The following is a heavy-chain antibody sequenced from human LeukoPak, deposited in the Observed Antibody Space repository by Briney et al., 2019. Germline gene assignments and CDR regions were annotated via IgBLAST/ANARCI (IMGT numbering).Heavy chain of an antibody. CDR2: ISITGSTT. V-gene: IGHV3-48*03. CDR3: AELGITMIGGV. Sequence: GGSLRLSCAASGFTFSTYEMDWVRQAPGKGLKWISYISITGSTTYYADSVRGRITISRDNAKSSLYLQMNSLRVEDTAVYYCAELGITMIGGVWGKGTTVTISS. CDR1: GFTFSTYE. D-gene: IGHD3-10*02. J-gene: IGHJ6*04.